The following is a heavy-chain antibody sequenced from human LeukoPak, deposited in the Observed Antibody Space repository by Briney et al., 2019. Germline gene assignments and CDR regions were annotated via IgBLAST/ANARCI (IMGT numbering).Heavy chain of an antibody. D-gene: IGHD3-22*01. CDR1: GYSFTSYW. CDR2: IYPGDSDT. Sequence: GESLKIPCKGSGYSFTSYWIGWVRQMPGKGLEWMGIIYPGDSDTRYSPSFQGQVTISADKSISTAYLQWSSLKASDTAMYYCARHTYYYDSQVGYCMDVWGKGTTVTVSS. J-gene: IGHJ6*03. V-gene: IGHV5-51*01. CDR3: ARHTYYYDSQVGYCMDV.